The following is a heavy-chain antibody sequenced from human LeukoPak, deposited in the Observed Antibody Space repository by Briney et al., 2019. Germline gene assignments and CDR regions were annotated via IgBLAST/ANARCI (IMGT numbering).Heavy chain of an antibody. CDR1: GGSISSYY. CDR3: ARAVLWFGESQYYYYYGMDV. D-gene: IGHD3-10*01. J-gene: IGHJ6*02. V-gene: IGHV4-59*01. Sequence: PSETLSLTCTVSGGSISSYYWSWIRQPPGKGLEWIGYIYYSGSTNYNPSLKSRVTISVDTSKNQFSLKLSSVTAADTAVYYCARAVLWFGESQYYYYYGMDVWGQGTTVTVSS. CDR2: IYYSGST.